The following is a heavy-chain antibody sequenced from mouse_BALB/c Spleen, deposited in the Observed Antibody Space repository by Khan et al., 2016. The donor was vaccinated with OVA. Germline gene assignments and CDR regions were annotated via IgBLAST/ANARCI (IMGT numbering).Heavy chain of an antibody. CDR2: IRYDGNS. Sequence: EVQLQESGPGLVKPSQSLSLTCSVTGYSITSGYFWNWIRQFPGNKLEWMGYIRYDGNSNYNPSLKNRISITRDTSKNQFFLKLNSVTPEDTSTYYCARGGSSGPAWFAYWGQGTLDTVSA. J-gene: IGHJ3*01. D-gene: IGHD3-1*01. CDR3: ARGGSSGPAWFAY. V-gene: IGHV3-6*02. CDR1: GYSITSGYF.